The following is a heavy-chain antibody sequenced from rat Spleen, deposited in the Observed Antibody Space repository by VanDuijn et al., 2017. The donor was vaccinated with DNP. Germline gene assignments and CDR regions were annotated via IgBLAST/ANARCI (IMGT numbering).Heavy chain of an antibody. V-gene: IGHV5-7*01. D-gene: IGHD3-8*01. CDR1: GITFSDHN. Sequence: EVQLVESDGGLVQPGRSLKVSCAVSGITFSDHNMAWVRQAPKKGLEWVATISYDGSETYYRDSVKGRFTISRENAKSTLYLQVNSLRSEDTATYYCTSNPHIRTAAPFDYWGRGVMVTVSS. CDR3: TSNPHIRTAAPFDY. CDR2: ISYDGSET. J-gene: IGHJ2*01.